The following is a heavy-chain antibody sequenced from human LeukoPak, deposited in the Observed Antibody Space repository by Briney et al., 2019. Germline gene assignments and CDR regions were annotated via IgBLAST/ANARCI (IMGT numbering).Heavy chain of an antibody. Sequence: ASVKVSCKASGFTFTSSAMQWVRQARGQRLEWIGWIVVGSGNTNYAQKFQERVTITRDMSTSTAYMELSSLRSEDTAVYYCAARPEDYYDSSGQGGYWYFDLWGRGTLVTVSS. CDR3: AARPEDYYDSSGQGGYWYFDL. J-gene: IGHJ2*01. CDR1: GFTFTSSA. V-gene: IGHV1-58*02. CDR2: IVVGSGNT. D-gene: IGHD3-22*01.